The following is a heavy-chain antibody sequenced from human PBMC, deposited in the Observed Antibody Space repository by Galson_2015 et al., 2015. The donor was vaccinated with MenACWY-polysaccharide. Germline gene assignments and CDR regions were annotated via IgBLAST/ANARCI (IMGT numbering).Heavy chain of an antibody. D-gene: IGHD3-9*01. CDR2: INPDGSGK. CDR1: GFTFSRYW. Sequence: SLRLSCAASGFTFSRYWMTWVRQPPGKRPEWVANINPDGSGKYYVDSMKGRFTISRDNVKNTLHLQVDSLRGEDTAVYCCATHLDWAFDYWGQGTLVTVSS. V-gene: IGHV3-7*01. CDR3: ATHLDWAFDY. J-gene: IGHJ4*02.